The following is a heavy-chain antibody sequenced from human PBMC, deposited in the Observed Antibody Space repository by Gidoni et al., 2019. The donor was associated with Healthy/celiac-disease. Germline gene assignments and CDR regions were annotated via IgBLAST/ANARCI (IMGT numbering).Heavy chain of an antibody. Sequence: EVQLVESGGGLVKPGGSLRLSCAASGFTFSSYSMNWVRQAPGKGLEWVSSISSSSSYIYYADSVKGRFTISRDNAKNSLYLQMNSLRAEDTAVYYCARDSDGSSIWSGYSHWYFDLWGRGTLVTVSS. CDR3: ARDSDGSSIWSGYSHWYFDL. CDR1: GFTFSSYS. J-gene: IGHJ2*01. V-gene: IGHV3-21*01. CDR2: ISSSSSYI. D-gene: IGHD3-3*01.